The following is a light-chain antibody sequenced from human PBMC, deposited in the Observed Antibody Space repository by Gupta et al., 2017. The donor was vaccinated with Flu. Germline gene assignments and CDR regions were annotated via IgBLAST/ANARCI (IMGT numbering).Light chain of an antibody. Sequence: EIVLTQSPGTLSLSPGERATLSCRVSQTIAKDDLSWYQQKPGQAPRLLIYDIFNRATGIPERFSGSGSGTDFTLTIDRLEPEDFAMYYCQQHGGSPLFTFGPGTKVEIK. CDR1: QTIAKDD. CDR3: QQHGGSPLFT. CDR2: DIF. J-gene: IGKJ3*01. V-gene: IGKV3-20*01.